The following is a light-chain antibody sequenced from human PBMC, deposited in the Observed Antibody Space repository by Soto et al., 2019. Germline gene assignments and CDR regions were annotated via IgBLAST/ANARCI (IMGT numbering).Light chain of an antibody. CDR2: DAS. Sequence: EIVMTQSPATLSLSPVERATLSCRASQSVGKYLVWYQQKPGQAPRLLIYDASNRATGIPARFSGSGSGTDFTLTISSLEPEDVAVYYCQQRGNRPPWTFGQGTKVDI. CDR1: QSVGKY. CDR3: QQRGNRPPWT. J-gene: IGKJ1*01. V-gene: IGKV3-11*01.